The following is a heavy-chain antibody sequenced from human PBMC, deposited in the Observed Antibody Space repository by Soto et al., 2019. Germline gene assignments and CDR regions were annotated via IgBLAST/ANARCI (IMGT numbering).Heavy chain of an antibody. CDR2: ISWNGDAT. CDR3: ANLPLYGSGFDC. Sequence: EVQLVESGGALVQPGGSLRLSCTASGFTFDDYAIHWVRQAPGKGLEWISGISWNGDATGYADSGKGRFTISRDNAKISLYLQMNSLRTEDTAMYFCANLPLYGSGFDCWGQGTLVTVAS. CDR1: GFTFDDYA. J-gene: IGHJ4*02. D-gene: IGHD3-10*01. V-gene: IGHV3-9*01.